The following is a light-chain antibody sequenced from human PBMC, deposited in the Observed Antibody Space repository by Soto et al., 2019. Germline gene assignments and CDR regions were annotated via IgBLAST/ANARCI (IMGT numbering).Light chain of an antibody. V-gene: IGKV3-15*01. CDR1: QNISTN. J-gene: IGKJ1*01. CDR2: GTS. Sequence: EIVMTQFPATLSMSPGESATLSCRASQNISTNLAWYQQKPGQSPRLLMYGTSTGATGIPARFSGSGSGTKFTLTINRLQSEDFAVYYCQQYFNWMWTFGQGTKVEI. CDR3: QQYFNWMWT.